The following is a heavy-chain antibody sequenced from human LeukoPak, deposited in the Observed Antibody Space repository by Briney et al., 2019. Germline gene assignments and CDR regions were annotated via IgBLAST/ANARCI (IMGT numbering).Heavy chain of an antibody. CDR2: VWGDGSSQ. D-gene: IGHD6-19*01. J-gene: IGHJ4*02. CDR3: AKDQWNPDY. Sequence: PGGSLRLSCAASGFTFSSYGMRWVRQAPGKGLEWVAVVWGDGSSQNYADSVKGRFTISRDNSKNMLYLQMNSLRAEDTAVYYCAKDQWNPDYWGQGTLVSVSS. V-gene: IGHV3-33*06. CDR1: GFTFSSYG.